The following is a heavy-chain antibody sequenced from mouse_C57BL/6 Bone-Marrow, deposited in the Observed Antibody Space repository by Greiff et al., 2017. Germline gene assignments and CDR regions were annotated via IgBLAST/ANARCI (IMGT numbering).Heavy chain of an antibody. CDR1: GFTFSSYG. V-gene: IGHV5-6*01. CDR3: ARQRRIDYPHFDY. CDR2: ISSGGSYT. Sequence: EVQLVESGGDLVKPGGSLKLSCAASGFTFSSYGMSWVRQTPDKRLAWVATISSGGSYTYYPDSVKGRFTISRDNAKNTLYLQMSSLKSEDTAMYYCARQRRIDYPHFDYWGQGTTLTVSS. D-gene: IGHD2-4*01. J-gene: IGHJ2*01.